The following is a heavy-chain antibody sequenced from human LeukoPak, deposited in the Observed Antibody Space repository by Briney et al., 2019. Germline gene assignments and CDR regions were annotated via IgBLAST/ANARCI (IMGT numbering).Heavy chain of an antibody. CDR2: ISGSGGST. Sequence: GGSLRLSCAASGFTFSSYAMSWVRQAPGKGLEWVSAISGSGGSTYYADSVKGRFTISRDNSKNTLYLQMNSLGAEDTAVYYCAKFGIVVVPAALDVWGQGTTVTVSS. CDR3: AKFGIVVVPAALDV. J-gene: IGHJ6*02. CDR1: GFTFSSYA. D-gene: IGHD2-2*01. V-gene: IGHV3-23*01.